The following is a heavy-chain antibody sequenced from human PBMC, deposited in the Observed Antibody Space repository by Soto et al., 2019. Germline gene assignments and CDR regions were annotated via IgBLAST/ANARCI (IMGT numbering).Heavy chain of an antibody. CDR3: THDYGDYRYYFDY. CDR2: IKSKTDGGTT. CDR1: GFTFTYAW. V-gene: IGHV3-15*01. J-gene: IGHJ4*02. D-gene: IGHD4-17*01. Sequence: PGGSLRLSCAASGFTFTYAWMSWVRQAPGKGPEWVGRIKSKTDGGTTDYAAPVKGRFTISRDGSKNTLYLQMNSLKIEDTAVYYCTHDYGDYRYYFDYWGPGILVTVSS.